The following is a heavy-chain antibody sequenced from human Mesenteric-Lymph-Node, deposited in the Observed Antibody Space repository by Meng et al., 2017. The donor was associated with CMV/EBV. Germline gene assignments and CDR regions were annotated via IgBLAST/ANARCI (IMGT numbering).Heavy chain of an antibody. J-gene: IGHJ5*02. CDR1: GGSVTSGFYY. V-gene: IGHV4-61*01. D-gene: IGHD3-10*01. Sequence: RTCPVSGGSVTSGFYYWTWIRQPPGKGLEWIGYIDRSGSTNHSPSLKSRVTISVDTSKNQFSLKLSSVTAADTAVYYCARDGSGLIPWGQGTLVTVSS. CDR2: IDRSGST. CDR3: ARDGSGLIP.